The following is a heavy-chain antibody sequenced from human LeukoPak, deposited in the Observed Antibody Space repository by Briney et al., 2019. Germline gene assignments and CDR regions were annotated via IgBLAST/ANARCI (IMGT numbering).Heavy chain of an antibody. J-gene: IGHJ4*02. V-gene: IGHV1-69*01. D-gene: IGHD3-10*01. CDR1: GGTFSSYA. CDR2: IIPIFGTA. CDR3: TRHYYGSGTYYHFDS. Sequence: AASVKVSCTASGGTFSSYAIGWVRQAPGQGLEWMGGIIPIFGTANYAQKFQGRVTITADESTSTAYMELSSLRSEDTAVYYCTRHYYGSGTYYHFDSWGQGTLVTVSS.